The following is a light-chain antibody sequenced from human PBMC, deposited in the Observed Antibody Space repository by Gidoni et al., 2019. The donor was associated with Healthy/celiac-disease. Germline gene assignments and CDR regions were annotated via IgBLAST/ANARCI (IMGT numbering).Light chain of an antibody. CDR3: QRANSFPLT. V-gene: IGKV1-12*01. CDR2: AAS. Sequence: DIKMTQSPSSVYASVGDRVTITCRASQGISSWLAWYQQQPVKAPKLLIDAASSLHSGVPSRFSGSGSGTDFTRTISSLQPEDFATYYCQRANSFPLTFGGGTKVEIK. J-gene: IGKJ4*01. CDR1: QGISSW.